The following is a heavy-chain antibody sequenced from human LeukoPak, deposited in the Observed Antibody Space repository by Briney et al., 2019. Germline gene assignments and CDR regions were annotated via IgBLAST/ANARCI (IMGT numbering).Heavy chain of an antibody. V-gene: IGHV3-23*01. Sequence: GGSLRLSCAASGFTFSSYAMSWVRQAPGKGLEWVSPISGCGGSTYYADSVKGRFTAYRDNSKNTLYLQMNSLRAEDTAVYYCAKNRGGSYYSGSDYWGQGTLVTVSS. CDR2: ISGCGGST. D-gene: IGHD1-26*01. CDR1: GFTFSSYA. J-gene: IGHJ4*02. CDR3: AKNRGGSYYSGSDY.